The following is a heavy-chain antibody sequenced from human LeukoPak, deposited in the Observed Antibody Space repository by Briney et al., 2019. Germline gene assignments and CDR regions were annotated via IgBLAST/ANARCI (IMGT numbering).Heavy chain of an antibody. CDR2: IYYSGST. V-gene: IGHV4-59*01. CDR1: GGSFSDYY. CDR3: AAGYSSSWKYY. J-gene: IGHJ4*02. Sequence: PSETLSLTCAVYGGSFSDYYWSWIRQPPGKGLEWIGYIYYSGSTNYNPSLKSRVTISVDTSKNQFSLKLSSVTAADTAVYYCAAGYSSSWKYYWGQGTLVTVSS. D-gene: IGHD6-13*01.